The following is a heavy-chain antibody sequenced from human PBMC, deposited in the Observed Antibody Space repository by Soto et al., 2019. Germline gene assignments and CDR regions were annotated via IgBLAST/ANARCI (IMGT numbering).Heavy chain of an antibody. J-gene: IGHJ6*02. CDR3: VRERTISGVAPGGGVDV. CDR2: IYHTGTT. CDR1: GGPISTSDYS. D-gene: IGHD3-3*01. Sequence: SETLSLTCAVSGGPISTSDYSWSWIRQPPGLGLEWLGSIYHTGTTHYIPSLKNRLTMSLDKSKNQLSLDLTSVTAADKALYYCVRERTISGVAPGGGVDVWGQGTTVT. V-gene: IGHV4-30-2*01.